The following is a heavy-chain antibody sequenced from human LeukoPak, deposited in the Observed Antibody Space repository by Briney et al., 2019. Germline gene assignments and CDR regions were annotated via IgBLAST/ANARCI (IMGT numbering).Heavy chain of an antibody. CDR1: GGSISTYY. D-gene: IGHD6-6*01. Sequence: SETLSLTCTVSGGSISTYYWNWIRQPPGKGLEWIGYIYHSGSTNYNPSLQSRVTISVDTSKNQFSLNLNSVTAADTAVYYCARGGAACLHFQNWGQGTLVTVSS. J-gene: IGHJ1*01. CDR3: ARGGAACLHFQN. V-gene: IGHV4-59*01. CDR2: IYHSGST.